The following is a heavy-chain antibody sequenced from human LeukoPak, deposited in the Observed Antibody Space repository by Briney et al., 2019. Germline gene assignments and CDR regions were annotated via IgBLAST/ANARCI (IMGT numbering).Heavy chain of an antibody. V-gene: IGHV3-72*01. CDR2: TRDKATSYTT. D-gene: IGHD4-11*01. Sequence: GGSLRLSCAASGFTFSNAWMSWVRQAPGKGLEWVGRTRDKATSYTTDYAASVKGRFTISRDDSKNSLSLQMHSLKSEDTAVYYCARVGVMKTTVDYWGQGVLVTVSS. CDR1: GFTFSNAW. CDR3: ARVGVMKTTVDY. J-gene: IGHJ4*02.